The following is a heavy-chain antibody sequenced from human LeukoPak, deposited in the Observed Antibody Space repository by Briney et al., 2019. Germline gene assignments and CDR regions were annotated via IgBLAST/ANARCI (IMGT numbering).Heavy chain of an antibody. CDR2: IYHSGST. J-gene: IGHJ4*02. CDR1: GYSISSGYY. D-gene: IGHD3-10*01. V-gene: IGHV4-38-2*02. Sequence: SETLSLTCTVSGYSISSGYYWGWIRQPPGKGLEWIGSIYHSGSTYYNPSLKSRVTISVDTSKNPFSLKLSSVTAADTAVYYCARTMVRGVMSDYWGQGTLVTVSS. CDR3: ARTMVRGVMSDY.